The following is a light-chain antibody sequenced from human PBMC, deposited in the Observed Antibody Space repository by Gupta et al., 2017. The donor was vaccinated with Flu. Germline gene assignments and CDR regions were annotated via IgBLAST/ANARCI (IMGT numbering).Light chain of an antibody. Sequence: DIQMTQSPSTLSASVGDRVTITCRASQSISNWLAWYQQKPGKAPHLLIYKASSLESGVPSRFNGSGSGTEFILTISSLQPDDFATYYCQQFNRHVTWTFGQGTKVDIK. CDR2: KAS. V-gene: IGKV1-5*03. CDR3: QQFNRHVTWT. J-gene: IGKJ1*01. CDR1: QSISNW.